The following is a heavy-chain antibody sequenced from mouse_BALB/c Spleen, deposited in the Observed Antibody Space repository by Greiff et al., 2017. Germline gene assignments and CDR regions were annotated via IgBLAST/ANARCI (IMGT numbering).Heavy chain of an antibody. CDR2: INPSTGGT. J-gene: IGHJ2*01. CDR3: ARWYYFDY. Sequence: VQLQQSGPELVKTGASVKISCKASGYSFTDYYMHWVKQSPEKSFEWIGEINPSTGGTSYNQKFKGKATLTVDKSSSTAYMQLKSLTSEDSAVYYCARWYYFDYWGQGTTLTVSS. V-gene: IGHV1-42*01. CDR1: GYSFTDYY.